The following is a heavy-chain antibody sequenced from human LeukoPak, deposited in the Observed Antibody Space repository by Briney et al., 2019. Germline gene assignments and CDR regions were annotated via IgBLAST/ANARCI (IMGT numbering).Heavy chain of an antibody. CDR3: ASREGQVYLYYFDY. J-gene: IGHJ4*02. CDR2: ISGSGGST. V-gene: IGHV3-23*01. D-gene: IGHD5/OR15-5a*01. CDR1: GFTFSSYA. Sequence: GGSLRLSCAASGFTFSSYAMSWVCQAPGKGLEWVSAISGSGGSTYYADSVKGRFTISRDNSKNTLYLQMNSLRAEDTAVYYCASREGQVYLYYFDYWGQGTLVTVSS.